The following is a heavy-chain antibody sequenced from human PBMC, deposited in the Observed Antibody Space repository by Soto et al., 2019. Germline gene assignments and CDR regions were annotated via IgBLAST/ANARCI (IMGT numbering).Heavy chain of an antibody. D-gene: IGHD7-27*01. CDR2: ISYDGTNK. V-gene: IGHV3-30-3*01. CDR1: GFIFSISP. Sequence: GSLILSCSASGFIFSISPMHWVRQAPGKGPEWVALISYDGTNKFYADSVKGRFTISRDNSKSTLYLQVDSLRPEDAAVYYCARDPKTSGGQHWAFNYFDSWGQGTLVTVSS. J-gene: IGHJ4*02. CDR3: ARDPKTSGGQHWAFNYFDS.